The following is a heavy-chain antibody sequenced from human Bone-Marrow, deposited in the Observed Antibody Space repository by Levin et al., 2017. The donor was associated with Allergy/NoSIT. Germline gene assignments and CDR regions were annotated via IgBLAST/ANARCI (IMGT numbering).Heavy chain of an antibody. CDR1: GFSLSTSGVG. CDR3: AHGRGWLADY. CDR2: LYWDDDN. Sequence: SGPTLVKPTQTLTLTCTFSGFSLSTSGVGVHWIRQPPGKPLEWLALLYWDDDNRFCPSLKSRLTVNKDTSKNQVVLTMTNMDPVDTATYYCAHGRGWLADYWGQGVVVTVAS. J-gene: IGHJ4*02. D-gene: IGHD6-19*01. V-gene: IGHV2-5*02.